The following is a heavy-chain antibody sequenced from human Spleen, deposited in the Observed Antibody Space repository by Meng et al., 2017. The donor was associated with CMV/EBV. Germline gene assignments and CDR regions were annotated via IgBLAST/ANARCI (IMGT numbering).Heavy chain of an antibody. Sequence: SCPASGHPFITFGFTWVRQAPGQGLEWMGWISAYNGDTTYAEKFQGRSLMTTDRSTNTVYLEMRSLRSDNTAVYYCVATSDDWSEYWGQGTLVTVSS. J-gene: IGHJ1*01. CDR2: ISAYNGDT. V-gene: IGHV1-18*01. CDR1: GHPFITFG. CDR3: VATSDDWSEY. D-gene: IGHD1-1*01.